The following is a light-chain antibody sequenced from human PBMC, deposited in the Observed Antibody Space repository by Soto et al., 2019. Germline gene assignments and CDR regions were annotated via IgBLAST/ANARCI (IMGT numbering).Light chain of an antibody. CDR3: QQYNDAYPIT. Sequence: EVLLTQSPATLYVSPGEGATLTCRASQSVGTKLAWYQKRPGQSPRIIIYGASTRANGVPARFGGSGSETEFTLTISSLQSEDFALYYCQQYNDAYPITFGQGTRLEIK. V-gene: IGKV3-15*01. J-gene: IGKJ5*01. CDR2: GAS. CDR1: QSVGTK.